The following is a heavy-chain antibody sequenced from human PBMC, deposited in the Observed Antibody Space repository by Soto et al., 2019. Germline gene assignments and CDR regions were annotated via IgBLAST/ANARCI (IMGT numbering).Heavy chain of an antibody. J-gene: IGHJ3*02. D-gene: IGHD3-22*01. CDR1: GFTFDDYA. CDR2: ISWNSGSM. Sequence: EVQLVESGGGLVQPGRSLRLSCAASGFTFDDYAMHWVRQAPGKGLECVSGISWNSGSMGYADSVKGRFTVSRDNAKNSLYLLMSSLRPEDTALYYCAKESDSSGYYNAGDGFDIWGQGTMVTVSS. CDR3: AKESDSSGYYNAGDGFDI. V-gene: IGHV3-9*01.